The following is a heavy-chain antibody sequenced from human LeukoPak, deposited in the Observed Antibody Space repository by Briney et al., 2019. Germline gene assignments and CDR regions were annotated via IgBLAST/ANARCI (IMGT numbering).Heavy chain of an antibody. Sequence: GGSLRLSCAASGFTFSNFWMNWVRQAPGKGLVWVSRINSDGGSPSYADSVKGRFTISRNNAENTLYLQMNSLRAEDTAVYFCASGQFWSGYYYDYWGLGTLVTVSS. J-gene: IGHJ4*02. V-gene: IGHV3-74*01. D-gene: IGHD3-3*01. CDR3: ASGQFWSGYYYDY. CDR2: INSDGGSP. CDR1: GFTFSNFW.